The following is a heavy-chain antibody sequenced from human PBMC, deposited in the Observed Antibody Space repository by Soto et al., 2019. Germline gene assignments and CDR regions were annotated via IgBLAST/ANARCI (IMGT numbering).Heavy chain of an antibody. CDR3: ARDYSSYGPFDY. V-gene: IGHV3-30*03. Sequence: GGSLRLSCAASGFTFSSYGMHWVRQAPGKGLEWVAVISYDGSNKYYADSVKGRFAISRDNSKNTLYLQMNSLRAEDTAVYYCARDYSSYGPFDYWGQGTLVTVSS. D-gene: IGHD5-18*01. J-gene: IGHJ4*02. CDR2: ISYDGSNK. CDR1: GFTFSSYG.